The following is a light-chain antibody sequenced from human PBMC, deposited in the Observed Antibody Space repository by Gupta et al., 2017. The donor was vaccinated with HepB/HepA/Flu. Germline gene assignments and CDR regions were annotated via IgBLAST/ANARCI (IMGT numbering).Light chain of an antibody. CDR2: DAS. CDR3: QQDSSSIT. CDR1: QSDSSSF. V-gene: IGKV3-20*01. Sequence: EIVLTQSPGTLPLSPGERATLSCRASQSDSSSFLAWYQQKPGQAPRLLIYDASSRAIGIPDRFSGSGSGTDFTLTSSRREPEDFAVYYGQQDSSSITFGGGTKVEIK. J-gene: IGKJ4*01.